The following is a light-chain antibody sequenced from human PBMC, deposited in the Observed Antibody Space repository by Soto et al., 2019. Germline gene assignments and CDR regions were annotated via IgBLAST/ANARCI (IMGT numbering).Light chain of an antibody. Sequence: QSVLTQPASVSGSPGQSITISCTGTSSDVGSYNLVSWYQQHPGKAPKLMIYEVSKRPSGVSNRFSGSKSGNTASLTISGLQAEDEADYYCCSYAGSSTFDWVFGGGTKLTVL. CDR3: CSYAGSSTFDWV. V-gene: IGLV2-23*02. CDR1: SSDVGSYNL. CDR2: EVS. J-gene: IGLJ3*02.